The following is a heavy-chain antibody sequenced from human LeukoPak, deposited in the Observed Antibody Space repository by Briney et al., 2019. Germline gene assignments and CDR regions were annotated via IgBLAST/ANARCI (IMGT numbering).Heavy chain of an antibody. Sequence: GASVKVSYKASGGTFSSYAISWVRQAPGQGLEWMGRIIPILGIANYAQKFQGRVTITADKSTSTAYMELSSLRSEDTAVYYCARGITMISPDDWGQGTLVTVSS. CDR1: GGTFSSYA. J-gene: IGHJ4*02. CDR3: ARGITMISPDD. D-gene: IGHD3-22*01. V-gene: IGHV1-69*04. CDR2: IIPILGIA.